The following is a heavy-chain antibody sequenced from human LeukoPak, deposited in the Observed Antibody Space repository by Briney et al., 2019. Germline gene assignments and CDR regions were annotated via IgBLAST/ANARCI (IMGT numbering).Heavy chain of an antibody. V-gene: IGHV1-46*01. CDR2: INPSGGST. CDR3: ARDPQTGDAYNSEAVSSDP. J-gene: IGHJ5*02. D-gene: IGHD5-24*01. CDR1: GYTFTSYY. Sequence: ASVKVSCKASGYTFTSYYMHWVRQAPGQGLEWMGIINPSGGSTSYAQKFQGRVTMTRDTSISTVYMELSSLRSEDTAVYYCARDPQTGDAYNSEAVSSDPWGQGTLVTVSS.